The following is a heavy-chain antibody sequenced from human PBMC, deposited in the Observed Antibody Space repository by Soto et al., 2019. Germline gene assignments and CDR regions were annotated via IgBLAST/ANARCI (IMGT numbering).Heavy chain of an antibody. V-gene: IGHV1-69*02. Sequence: QVQLVQSGAEVKKPGSSVKVSCKASGGTFSSYTISWVRQAPGQGLEWMGRIIPILGIANYAQKFQGRVTITADKSTSTAYMELSSLRAEDTDLYYCARAGYGNDPASYYCDYWGHGTLVTVSS. J-gene: IGHJ4*01. CDR3: ARAGYGNDPASYYCDY. CDR2: IIPILGIA. D-gene: IGHD3-9*01. CDR1: GGTFSSYT.